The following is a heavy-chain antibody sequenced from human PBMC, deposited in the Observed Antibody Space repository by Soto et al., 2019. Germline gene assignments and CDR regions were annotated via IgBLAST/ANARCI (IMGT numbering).Heavy chain of an antibody. V-gene: IGHV3-33*01. Sequence: QVPLVESGGGVVQPGRSLRLSCAASGFTFSSYGMHWVRQAPGKGLEWVAVIWYDGSNKYYADSVKGRFTTSRDNSKNTLYLQMNSLRAEDTAVYYCARAYYDFWSGYSTRGYYYGMDVWGQGTTVTVSS. D-gene: IGHD3-3*01. J-gene: IGHJ6*02. CDR1: GFTFSSYG. CDR2: IWYDGSNK. CDR3: ARAYYDFWSGYSTRGYYYGMDV.